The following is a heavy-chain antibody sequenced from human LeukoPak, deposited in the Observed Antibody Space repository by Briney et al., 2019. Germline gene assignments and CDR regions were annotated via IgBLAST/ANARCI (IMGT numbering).Heavy chain of an antibody. J-gene: IGHJ4*02. Sequence: PSETLSLTYTVSGDSIGSTTTYYWGWIRQPPGKGLEWIGNVNYRGTPHYNPSLTSRVTMSLDTSKNHFSLKLTSVTAADTAIYYCARALSGYGSGKGYFDSWGQGTLVTVPS. V-gene: IGHV4-39*07. CDR1: GDSIGSTTTYY. CDR3: ARALSGYGSGKGYFDS. D-gene: IGHD3-10*01. CDR2: VNYRGTP.